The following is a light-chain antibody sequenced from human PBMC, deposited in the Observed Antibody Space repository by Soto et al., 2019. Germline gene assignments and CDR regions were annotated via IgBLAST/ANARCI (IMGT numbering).Light chain of an antibody. CDR3: QQYGRSPLMFS. CDR2: GAS. V-gene: IGKV3-20*01. CDR1: QTITSNF. J-gene: IGKJ2*03. Sequence: EIVLTQSPGTLSLSPGERATLSCRASQTITSNFLAWYQQKPGQAHRLLIYGASTRAAGAPDRFSCSGSGTGFTLTITRLEPEDFAVYSCQQYGRSPLMFSFGQGTKLEVK.